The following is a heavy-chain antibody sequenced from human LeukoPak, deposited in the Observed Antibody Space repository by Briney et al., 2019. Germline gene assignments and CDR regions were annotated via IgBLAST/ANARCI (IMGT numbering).Heavy chain of an antibody. CDR3: ARDSSPRFSGYDWVY. Sequence: GGSLRLSCAASGFTFSTYWMSWVCQAPGKGLEWLANINGDGSQKYYVDPVKGRFTISRDNAKNSLYLQMDSLTAEDTAVYYCARDSSPRFSGYDWVYWGQGTLVTVSS. V-gene: IGHV3-7*01. CDR1: GFTFSTYW. D-gene: IGHD5-12*01. J-gene: IGHJ4*02. CDR2: INGDGSQK.